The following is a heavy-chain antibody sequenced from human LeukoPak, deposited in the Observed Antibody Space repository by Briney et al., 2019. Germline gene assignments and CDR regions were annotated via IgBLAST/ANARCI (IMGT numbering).Heavy chain of an antibody. D-gene: IGHD3-10*01. CDR3: ARRPSRVYYYGSGNHNGNWFDP. CDR2: ISAYNGNT. Sequence: ASVKVSCKASGYTFTSYGISWVRQAPGQGLEWMGWISAYNGNTNYAQKLQGRVTMTTDTSTSTAYMELRSLRSDDTAVYYCARRPSRVYYYGSGNHNGNWFDPWGQGTLVTVSS. J-gene: IGHJ5*02. CDR1: GYTFTSYG. V-gene: IGHV1-18*01.